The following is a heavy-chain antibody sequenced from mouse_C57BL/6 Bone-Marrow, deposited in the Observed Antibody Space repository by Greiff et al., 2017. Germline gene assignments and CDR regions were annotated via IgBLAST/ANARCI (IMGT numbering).Heavy chain of an antibody. V-gene: IGHV1-54*01. D-gene: IGHD2-5*01. CDR2: INPGSGGT. Sequence: VQLKESGAELVRPGTSVKVSCKASGYAFTNYLIEWVKQRPGQGLEWIGVINPGSGGTNYNEKFKGKATLTADKSSSPAYMQLSSLTSEDSAVYFCARAYSNYVYWYFDVWGTGTTV. J-gene: IGHJ1*03. CDR3: ARAYSNYVYWYFDV. CDR1: GYAFTNYL.